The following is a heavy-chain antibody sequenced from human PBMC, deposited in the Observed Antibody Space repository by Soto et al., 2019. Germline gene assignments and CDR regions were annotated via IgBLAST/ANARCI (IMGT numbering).Heavy chain of an antibody. J-gene: IGHJ4*02. V-gene: IGHV6-1*01. Sequence: QTRSLACAISGYSVSSNTAAWNLIRSSPSRGLEWLGRTYYRSNWRHDYAVSVKSRITVNPDTSKNHFSLQLNSVTPDDTAVYYCARGVAGSGFDLWGQGTLVTVFS. D-gene: IGHD6-19*01. CDR3: ARGVAGSGFDL. CDR1: GYSVSSNTAA. CDR2: TYYRSNWRH.